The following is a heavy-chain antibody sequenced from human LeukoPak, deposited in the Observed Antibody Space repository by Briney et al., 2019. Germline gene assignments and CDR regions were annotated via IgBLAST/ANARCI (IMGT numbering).Heavy chain of an antibody. J-gene: IGHJ4*02. V-gene: IGHV3-21*01. CDR2: ISTSSSYI. CDR1: GFTFSSYT. Sequence: GGSLRLSCAASGFTFSSYTMHWVRQAPGKGLEWVAFISTSSSYIYYADSVKGRFTISRDNSKNTLYLQMNSLRAEDTAMYYCAKDSAYYYDSSGYYYDWGQGTLVTVSS. CDR3: AKDSAYYYDSSGYYYD. D-gene: IGHD3-22*01.